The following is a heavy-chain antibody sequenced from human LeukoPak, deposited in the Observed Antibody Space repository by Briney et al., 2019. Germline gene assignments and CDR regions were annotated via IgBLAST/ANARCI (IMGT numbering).Heavy chain of an antibody. CDR3: TRGAGASSWYFDY. Sequence: SETLSLTCTVSGGSISSGDYYWSWIRQPPGKGLEWIGYIYYSGSTNYNPSLKSRVTISVDTSKNQFSLKLSSVTAADTAVYYCTRGAGASSWYFDYWGQGTLVTVSP. J-gene: IGHJ4*02. D-gene: IGHD6-13*01. CDR1: GGSISSGDYY. V-gene: IGHV4-61*08. CDR2: IYYSGST.